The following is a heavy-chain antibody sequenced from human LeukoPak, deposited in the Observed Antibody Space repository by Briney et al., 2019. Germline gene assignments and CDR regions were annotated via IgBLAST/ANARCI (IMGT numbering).Heavy chain of an antibody. D-gene: IGHD3-22*01. CDR2: ISYDGSNK. J-gene: IGHJ4*02. CDR3: ARDHYDSSGPTFDY. CDR1: GFTFSSYG. Sequence: GGSLRLSCAASGFTFSSYGMHWVRQAPGKGLEWVAVISYDGSNKYYADSVKGRFTISRDNSKNTLYLQMNSLRAEDTAVYYCARDHYDSSGPTFDYWGQGTLVTVSS. V-gene: IGHV3-30*03.